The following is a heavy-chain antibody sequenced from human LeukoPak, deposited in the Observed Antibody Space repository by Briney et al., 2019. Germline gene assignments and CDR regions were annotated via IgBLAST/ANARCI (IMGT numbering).Heavy chain of an antibody. CDR1: GGTFSSYA. D-gene: IGHD3-9*01. V-gene: IGHV1-69*06. CDR2: IIPIFGTA. Sequence: SVKVSCKASGGTFSSYAISWVRQAPGHGLEWMGGIIPIFGTANYAQKFQGRVTMTEDTSTDTAYMELSSLRSEDTAVFFCKQKTAYDILTGYHRPFGYWGQGTLVTVSS. CDR3: KQKTAYDILTGYHRPFGY. J-gene: IGHJ4*02.